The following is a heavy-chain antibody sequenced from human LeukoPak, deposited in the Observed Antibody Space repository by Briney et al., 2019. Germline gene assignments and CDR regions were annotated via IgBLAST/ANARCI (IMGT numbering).Heavy chain of an antibody. V-gene: IGHV4-34*01. Sequence: SETLSLTCAVYGGSFSGYYWSWIRQPPGKGLEWIGEINHSGSTNYNPSLKSRVTISVDTSKNQFSLKLSSVTAADTAVYYCARGGGDILTGYYNRDNWFDPWGQGTLVTVSS. CDR2: INHSGST. D-gene: IGHD3-9*01. CDR1: GGSFSGYY. CDR3: ARGGGDILTGYYNRDNWFDP. J-gene: IGHJ5*02.